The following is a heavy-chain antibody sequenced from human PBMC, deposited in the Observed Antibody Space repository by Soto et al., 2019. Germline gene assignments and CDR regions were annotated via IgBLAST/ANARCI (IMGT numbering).Heavy chain of an antibody. V-gene: IGHV3-74*01. D-gene: IGHD5-12*01. CDR2: INDDGSSA. CDR1: GFTFRSYW. CDR3: VREDVAMATNDY. J-gene: IGHJ4*02. Sequence: EVQLVESGGNLVQPGGSLRLSCAVSGFTFRSYWMHWVRQAPGRGLVWVSRINDDGSSASYADSVKGRFTISRDNAKNTLYRQMRSLRAEETAVYYCVREDVAMATNDYWVQGTLVTVSS.